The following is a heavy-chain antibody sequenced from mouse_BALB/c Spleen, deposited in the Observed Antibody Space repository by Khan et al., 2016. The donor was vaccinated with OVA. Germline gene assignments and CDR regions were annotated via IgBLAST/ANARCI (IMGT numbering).Heavy chain of an antibody. J-gene: IGHJ3*01. CDR2: IYPGNSDT. CDR3: ARVGNSYFAY. D-gene: IGHD1-1*01. V-gene: IGHV1-5*01. Sequence: EVQLQQSGTVLARPGASVKMSCKASGYSFTSYLIHWVKQRPGQGLEWIGDIYPGNSDTSYNQKFKDKAKLTAGQSASTAYMEDRNLTKEDSAVFDCARVGNSYFAYWGRGTLVTVSA. CDR1: GYSFTSYL.